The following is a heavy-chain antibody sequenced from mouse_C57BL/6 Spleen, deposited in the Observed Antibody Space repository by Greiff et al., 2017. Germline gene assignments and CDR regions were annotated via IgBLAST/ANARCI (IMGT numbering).Heavy chain of an antibody. V-gene: IGHV1-82*01. CDR1: GYAFSSSW. D-gene: IGHD2-2*01. CDR3: ASPYGYDGAMDY. CDR2: IYPGDGDT. Sequence: VQLVESGPELVKPGASVKISCKASGYAFSSSWMNWVKQRPGKGLEWIGRIYPGDGDTNYNGKFKGKATLTADKSSSTAYMQLSSLTSEDSAVYFCASPYGYDGAMDYWGQGTSVTVSS. J-gene: IGHJ4*01.